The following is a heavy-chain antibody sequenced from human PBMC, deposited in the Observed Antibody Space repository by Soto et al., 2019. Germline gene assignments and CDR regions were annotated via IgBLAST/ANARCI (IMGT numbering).Heavy chain of an antibody. CDR1: DFTFGNYD. D-gene: IGHD3-22*01. CDR3: ARRDYGSRTNYEFGAPDFAY. V-gene: IGHV3-23*01. J-gene: IGHJ4*02. Sequence: EVQLLASVGGSVQPAGSLRLSCAGSDFTFGNYDMSWVRQAPGTGLELISGVSSSGRSTNYADSVKGRFTISRNNTKNTLYLQMSGRSAADTTVYYCARRDYGSRTNYEFGAPDFAYWGQGNLVIVSS. CDR2: VSSSGRST.